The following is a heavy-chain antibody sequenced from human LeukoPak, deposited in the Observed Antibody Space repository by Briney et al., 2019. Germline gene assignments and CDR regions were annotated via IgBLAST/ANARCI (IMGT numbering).Heavy chain of an antibody. CDR1: GFTFISYA. CDR3: AMAVIGSGWTLDY. V-gene: IGHV3-23*01. CDR2: ISGSGGRT. J-gene: IGHJ4*02. Sequence: GGSLRLSCAASGFTFISYAMSWVRQAPGKGLEWVSSISGSGGRTSYADSVQGRFTISRDNSKNTLYLELNSLRAEDAAVYFCAMAVIGSGWTLDYWGQGTLVTVS. D-gene: IGHD6-19*01.